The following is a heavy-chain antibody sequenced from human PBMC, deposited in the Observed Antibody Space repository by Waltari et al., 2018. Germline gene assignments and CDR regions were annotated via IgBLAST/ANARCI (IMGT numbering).Heavy chain of an antibody. CDR2: IVGDGSST. D-gene: IGHD3-16*01. CDR3: ARDWGSGAFDI. CDR1: GFPFSTSW. Sequence: EVQLVESGGDLVQPGGSLRLSCAASGFPFSTSWMHWVRRAPGTGLLWVSRIVGDGSSTAYTDSVKGRFTISRDNARNTLYLQMNSLRAEDTAVYYCARDWGSGAFDIWGQGTMVTVSS. J-gene: IGHJ3*02. V-gene: IGHV3-74*01.